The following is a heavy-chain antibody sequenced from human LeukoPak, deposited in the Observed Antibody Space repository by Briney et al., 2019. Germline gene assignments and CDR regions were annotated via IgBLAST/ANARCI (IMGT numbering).Heavy chain of an antibody. Sequence: GTSLRLSCAASGYSFSSHGMIWVRQAPGKGLEWVALIRSDGSSKNYADSVKGRFTISRDTSKNTVHLQMNNLRAEDTAVYYCAKWSGDYPSYYLDYWGQGTLVTVSS. V-gene: IGHV3-33*06. CDR3: AKWSGDYPSYYLDY. D-gene: IGHD4-17*01. J-gene: IGHJ4*02. CDR2: IRSDGSSK. CDR1: GYSFSSHG.